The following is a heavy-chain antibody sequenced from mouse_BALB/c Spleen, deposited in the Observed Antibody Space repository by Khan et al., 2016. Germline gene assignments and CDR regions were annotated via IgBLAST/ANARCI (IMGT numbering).Heavy chain of an antibody. J-gene: IGHJ2*01. V-gene: IGHV1-80*01. CDR1: GYAFSSYW. D-gene: IGHD2-4*01. CDR3: ARYDYEGFDY. Sequence: QVQLQQSGAELVRPGSSVKISCKASGYAFSSYWMNWVKQRPGQGLEWIGQIYPGDGDTNYNGKFKGKATLTADKSSSTAYMQLSSLTSEDSAVYFCARYDYEGFDYWGQGTTLTVSS. CDR2: IYPGDGDT.